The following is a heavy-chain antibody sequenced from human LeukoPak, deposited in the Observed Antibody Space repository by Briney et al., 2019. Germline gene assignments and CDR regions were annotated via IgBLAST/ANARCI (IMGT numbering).Heavy chain of an antibody. Sequence: SVKVSCKASGGTFSSYAISWVRQAPGQGLEWMGGIIPIFGTANYAQKFQGRVTITADESTSTAYMELSSLRSEGTAVYYCARGGIAARPVDYWGQGTLVTVSS. D-gene: IGHD6-6*01. J-gene: IGHJ4*02. V-gene: IGHV1-69*01. CDR1: GGTFSSYA. CDR3: ARGGIAARPVDY. CDR2: IIPIFGTA.